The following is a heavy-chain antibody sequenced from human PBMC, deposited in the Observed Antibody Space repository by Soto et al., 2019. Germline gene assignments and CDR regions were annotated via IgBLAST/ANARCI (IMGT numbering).Heavy chain of an antibody. CDR2: IWYDGSNK. CDR1: GFTFSSYG. V-gene: IGHV3-33*01. Sequence: QVQLVESGGGVVQPGRSLRLSCAASGFTFSSYGMHWVRQAPGKGLEWVAVIWYDGSNKYYADSVKGRFTISRDNSKNTLYLQMNSLRAEDTAVYYCVRDFYWNDEDYYYGMDVWGQGTTVTVSS. J-gene: IGHJ6*02. D-gene: IGHD1-1*01. CDR3: VRDFYWNDEDYYYGMDV.